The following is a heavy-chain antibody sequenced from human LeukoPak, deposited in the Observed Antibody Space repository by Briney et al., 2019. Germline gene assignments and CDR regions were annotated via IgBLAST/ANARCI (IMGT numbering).Heavy chain of an antibody. CDR3: ARGSGYSYGPYFDY. CDR1: GGSISSYY. D-gene: IGHD5-18*01. V-gene: IGHV4-59*01. Sequence: SQTLSLTCNVSGGSISSYYWSWIRQPPGKGLEWIGYIYYSGSTNYNPSLKSRVTISVDTSKNQFSLKLSSVTAADTAVYYCARGSGYSYGPYFDYWGQGTLVTVSS. J-gene: IGHJ4*02. CDR2: IYYSGST.